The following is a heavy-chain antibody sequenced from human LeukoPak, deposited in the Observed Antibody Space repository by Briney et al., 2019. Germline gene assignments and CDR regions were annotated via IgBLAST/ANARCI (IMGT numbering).Heavy chain of an antibody. V-gene: IGHV4-34*01. CDR1: GGSFSGHY. J-gene: IGHJ4*02. CDR3: ARGRTGAAALDF. D-gene: IGHD2-2*01. Sequence: AETLSLTCAVYGGSFSGHYWTWIRQPPGKGLEWIGESTHSGSTNYNPSLKSRVTISVDTSNNQFSLKLTSVTAADTAVYHCARGRTGAAALDFWGPGTLVTVSS. CDR2: STHSGST.